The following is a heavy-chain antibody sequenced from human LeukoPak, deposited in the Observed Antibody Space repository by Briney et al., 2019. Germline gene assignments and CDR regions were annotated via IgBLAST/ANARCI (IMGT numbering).Heavy chain of an antibody. Sequence: PGGSLRPSCAASGFTFSNYAMRWVRQAPGKGLEWVSGISGSGDSTYYADSVKGRFTISRDNSKNTLYLQMSSLTAEDTAVYYCAKDNVKVTTIRRVPHYMDVWGKGATVTISS. CDR3: AKDNVKVTTIRRVPHYMDV. D-gene: IGHD5-12*01. CDR1: GFTFSNYA. V-gene: IGHV3-23*01. CDR2: ISGSGDST. J-gene: IGHJ6*03.